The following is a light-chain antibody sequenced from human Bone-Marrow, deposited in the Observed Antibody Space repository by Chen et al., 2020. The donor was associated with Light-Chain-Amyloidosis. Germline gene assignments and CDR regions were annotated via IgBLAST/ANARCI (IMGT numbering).Light chain of an antibody. CDR2: EDD. CDR3: QSYQGSSQGV. Sequence: NFMLTQPPSVSESPGKTVIISCTRSSGSIATNYVQWYQQRPGSSPTTVIYEDDQRPSGVPDRFSGSIDRSSNSASLTISGLETEDEADYYCQSYQGSSQGVFGGGTKLTVL. CDR1: SGSIATNY. V-gene: IGLV6-57*01. J-gene: IGLJ3*02.